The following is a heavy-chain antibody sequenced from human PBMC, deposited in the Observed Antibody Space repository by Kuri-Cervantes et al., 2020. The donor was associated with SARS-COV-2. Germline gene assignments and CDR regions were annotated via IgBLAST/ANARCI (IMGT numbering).Heavy chain of an antibody. CDR1: GFTFSSYG. J-gene: IGHJ6*02. CDR2: ISYDGGNK. D-gene: IGHD3-9*01. CDR3: AKDVGYFGGMDV. V-gene: IGHV3-30*18. Sequence: GESLKISCAASGFTFSSYGMHWVRQAPGKGLEWVAVISYDGGNKYYADSVKGRFTISRDNSKNTLYLQMNSLRAEDTAVYYCAKDVGYFGGMDVWGQGTTVTVSS.